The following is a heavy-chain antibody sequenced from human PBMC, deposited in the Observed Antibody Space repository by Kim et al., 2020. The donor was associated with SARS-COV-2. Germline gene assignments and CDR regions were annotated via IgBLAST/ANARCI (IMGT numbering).Heavy chain of an antibody. Sequence: GGSLRLACAASGFTFSSYWMHWVRQAPGKGLVWVSRTNSDGSSTSYADFVKGRFTISRDNAKNTLYLQMNSLRAEDTAIYYCARTEYSSSSGGFDYWGQGTLVTVSS. V-gene: IGHV3-74*01. CDR1: GFTFSSYW. J-gene: IGHJ4*02. CDR2: TNSDGSST. D-gene: IGHD6-6*01. CDR3: ARTEYSSSSGGFDY.